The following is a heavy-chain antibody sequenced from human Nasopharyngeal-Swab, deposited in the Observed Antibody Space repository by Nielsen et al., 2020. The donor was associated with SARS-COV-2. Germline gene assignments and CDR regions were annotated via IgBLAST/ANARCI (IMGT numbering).Heavy chain of an antibody. CDR2: IYYSGSN. D-gene: IGHD3-10*01. CDR3: ARRITMVRGVIGSYYGMDV. Sequence: SETLSLTCTVSGGSISSSSYYWGWIRQPPGKGLEWIGSIYYSGSNYYNPSLKSRVTISVDTSKNQFSLKLSSVTAADTAVYYCARRITMVRGVIGSYYGMDVWGQGTTVTVSS. V-gene: IGHV4-39*01. J-gene: IGHJ6*02. CDR1: GGSISSSSYY.